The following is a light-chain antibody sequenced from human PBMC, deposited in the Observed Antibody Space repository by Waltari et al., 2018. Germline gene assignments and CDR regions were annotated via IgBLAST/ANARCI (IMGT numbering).Light chain of an antibody. CDR2: DVS. J-gene: IGLJ3*02. Sequence: QSALPQPASVSGSPGQSIPISCTGTSSDVGGYNYVSWYQQHPGKAPKPMIYDVSNRPSGVSNRFSGSKSGNTASLTISGLQAEDEADYYCSSYTSSSTPWVFGGGTKLTVL. CDR3: SSYTSSSTPWV. V-gene: IGLV2-14*01. CDR1: SSDVGGYNY.